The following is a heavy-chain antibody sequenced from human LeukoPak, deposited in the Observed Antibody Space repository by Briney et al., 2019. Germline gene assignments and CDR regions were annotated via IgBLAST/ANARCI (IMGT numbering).Heavy chain of an antibody. J-gene: IGHJ4*02. CDR1: GFSLSTYW. D-gene: IGHD5-18*01. Sequence: GGSLRLSCAVSGFSLSTYWMHWVRQAPGKGLVWVAHSNEDGTGASHADSVKGRFIISRDNAKNTLYPQMNGLRVEDTAVYYCVRVPTKSYGFGQWRQGSLITVSS. V-gene: IGHV3-74*01. CDR2: SNEDGTGA. CDR3: VRVPTKSYGFGQ.